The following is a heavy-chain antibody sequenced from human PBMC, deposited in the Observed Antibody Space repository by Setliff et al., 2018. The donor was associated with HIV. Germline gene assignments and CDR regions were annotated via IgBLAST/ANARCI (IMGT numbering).Heavy chain of an antibody. CDR1: GYTFTNYW. D-gene: IGHD1-26*01. CDR2: IYPGDSVT. J-gene: IGHJ4*02. V-gene: IGHV5-51*01. Sequence: GESLKISCSASGYTFTNYWIGWVRQMPGKGLEWIGVIYPGDSVTRYGPSFQGQVFISADRSITTAYLEWSSLKPSDTAMYYCIRRRRAPGTEDLEAVWGQGTLVTVS. CDR3: IRRRRAPGTEDLEAV.